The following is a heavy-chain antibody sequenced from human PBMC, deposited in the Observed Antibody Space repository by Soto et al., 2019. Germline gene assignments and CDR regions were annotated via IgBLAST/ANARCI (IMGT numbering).Heavy chain of an antibody. CDR3: AKCSRGTVDY. Sequence: EVQLLESGGGLVQPGGSLRLSCAASGFTFSNYAMSWVRQAPGQGLEWVSGISGNGDSTFYADSVKGRFTISRDNSKNTVYLQMNSLRVDDTAVYYCAKCSRGTVDYWGQGTLVTVSS. J-gene: IGHJ4*02. D-gene: IGHD3-16*01. CDR1: GFTFSNYA. V-gene: IGHV3-23*01. CDR2: ISGNGDST.